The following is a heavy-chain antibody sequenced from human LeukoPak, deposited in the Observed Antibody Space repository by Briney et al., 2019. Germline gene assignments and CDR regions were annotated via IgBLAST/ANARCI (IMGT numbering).Heavy chain of an antibody. CDR1: GFIFSSYW. D-gene: IGHD1-26*01. CDR3: VRGSIVGTRLAFVP. CDR2: IKQDGSEK. Sequence: PGGSLRLSCAASGFIFSSYWMSWVRQAPGKGLEWVANIKQDGSEKNYVDSAKGRFTISRDNARKSLYLQMNSLRAEDTAVYYCVRGSIVGTRLAFVPWGQGTRVTVSS. J-gene: IGHJ5*02. V-gene: IGHV3-7*01.